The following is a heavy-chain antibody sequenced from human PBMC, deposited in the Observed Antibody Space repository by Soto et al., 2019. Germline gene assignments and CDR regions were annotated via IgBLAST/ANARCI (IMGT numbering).Heavy chain of an antibody. D-gene: IGHD2-8*01. CDR2: ISTYSTYTGYK. CDR1: GYTFTSYG. Sequence: QVQLVQSGGEVKKPGASVKVACKASGYTFTSYGFSWVRQAPGQGLEWRGWISTYSTYTGYKNYAQKVQGRVTMTTDTSTRTTYMELRSLISDDTAVYYCARDLGLNNGYYYGMDVWGQGTTVTVSS. CDR3: ARDLGLNNGYYYGMDV. V-gene: IGHV1-18*04. J-gene: IGHJ6*02.